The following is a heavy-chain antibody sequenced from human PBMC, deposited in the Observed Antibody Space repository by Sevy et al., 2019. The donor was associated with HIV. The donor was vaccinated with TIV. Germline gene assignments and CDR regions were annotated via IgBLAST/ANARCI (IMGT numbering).Heavy chain of an antibody. CDR2: INPNSGGT. V-gene: IGHV1-2*02. J-gene: IGHJ3*02. Sequence: ASVKVSCKASGYTFTGYYMHWVRQAPGQGLEWMGWINPNSGGTNYVQKFQGRVTMTRDTSISTAYMELSRLRSDDTAVYYCARQRVTYYYDSSGRRDAFDIWGQGTMVTVSS. D-gene: IGHD3-22*01. CDR3: ARQRVTYYYDSSGRRDAFDI. CDR1: GYTFTGYY.